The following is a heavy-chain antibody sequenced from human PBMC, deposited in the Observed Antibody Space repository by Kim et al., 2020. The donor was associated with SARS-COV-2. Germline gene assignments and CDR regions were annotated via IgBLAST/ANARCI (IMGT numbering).Heavy chain of an antibody. CDR3: ARPTGAAAGTNYGMDV. V-gene: IGHV1-69*02. Sequence: KFQGRVTITADKSTSTAYMELSSLRSEDTAVYYCARPTGAAAGTNYGMDVWGQGTTVTVSS. J-gene: IGHJ6*02. D-gene: IGHD6-13*01.